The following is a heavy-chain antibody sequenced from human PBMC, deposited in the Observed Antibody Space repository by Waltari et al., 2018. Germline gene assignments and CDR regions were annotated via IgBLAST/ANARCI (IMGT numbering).Heavy chain of an antibody. CDR2: IYYSGST. Sequence: QLQLQESGPGLVKPSETLSLTCTVSGGSISSSSYYWGWIRQPPGKGLEWIGSIYYSGSTYYNPSLKSRVTISVDTSKNQFSLKLSSVTAADTAVYYCARSHCSGSSCYSYYYYGMDVWGQGTTVTVSS. D-gene: IGHD2-15*01. CDR3: ARSHCSGSSCYSYYYYGMDV. V-gene: IGHV4-39*07. CDR1: GGSISSSSYY. J-gene: IGHJ6*02.